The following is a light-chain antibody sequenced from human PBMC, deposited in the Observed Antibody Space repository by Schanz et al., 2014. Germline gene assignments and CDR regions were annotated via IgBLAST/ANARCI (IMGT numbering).Light chain of an antibody. J-gene: IGLJ2*01. CDR1: SSDVGGH. CDR3: CSYAGTYSVV. V-gene: IGLV2-11*01. CDR2: EVT. Sequence: QSVLTQPRSVSDSPGQSVTISCTGTSSDVGGHVSWYQHHPGTAPQLLIYEVTKRPSGVPDRFSGSKSGNTASLTISGLQAEDEADYYCCSYAGTYSVVFGGGTKLTVL.